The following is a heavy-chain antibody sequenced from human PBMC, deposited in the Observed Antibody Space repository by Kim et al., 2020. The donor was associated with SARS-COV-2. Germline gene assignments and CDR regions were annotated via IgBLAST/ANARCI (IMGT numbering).Heavy chain of an antibody. CDR1: GFTFRSFT. CDR3: AKENITGWPNLDS. J-gene: IGHJ4*02. CDR2: TSRNMIDK. Sequence: GGSLRLSCAASGFTFRSFTMHWVRQAPGKGLEWVTLTSRNMIDKFYGDSVRGRFTVSRDNSKNTVYLQMDSLRPEDTAVYYCAKENITGWPNLDSWGQGTLVTVSS. V-gene: IGHV3-30*18. D-gene: IGHD6-19*01.